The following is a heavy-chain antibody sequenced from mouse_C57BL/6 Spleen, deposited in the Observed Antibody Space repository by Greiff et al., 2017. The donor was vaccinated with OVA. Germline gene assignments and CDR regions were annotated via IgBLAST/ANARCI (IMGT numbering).Heavy chain of an antibody. D-gene: IGHD2-4*01. CDR1: GFSFTSYG. J-gene: IGHJ4*01. Sequence: QVHVKQSGPGLVQPSQSLSITCTVSGFSFTSYGVHWVRQSPGKGLEWLGVIWRGGSTDYNAAFMSRLSITKDNSKSQIVFKRNSRQADDTAIYYCAKKGADYDVGAMDYWGQGTSVTVSS. CDR2: IWRGGST. CDR3: AKKGADYDVGAMDY. V-gene: IGHV2-5*01.